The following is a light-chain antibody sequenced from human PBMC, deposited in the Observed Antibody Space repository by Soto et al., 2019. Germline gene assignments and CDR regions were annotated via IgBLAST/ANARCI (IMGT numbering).Light chain of an antibody. CDR2: DTS. CDR1: QSVSSY. J-gene: IGKJ5*01. V-gene: IGKV3-20*01. Sequence: EIVLTQSPGTLSLSPGERATLSCRASQSVSSYLAWYQQKPGQARRLLIYDTSIRATGVPARFRGSASGTEFTLTITSLQSEDFAVYYCQPYGSSPITFGPGTRLEIK. CDR3: QPYGSSPIT.